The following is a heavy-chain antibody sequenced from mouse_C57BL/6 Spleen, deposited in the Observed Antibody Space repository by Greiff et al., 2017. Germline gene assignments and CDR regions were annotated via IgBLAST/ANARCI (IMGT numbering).Heavy chain of an antibody. J-gene: IGHJ1*03. CDR3: ARRHYGSSSWYFDV. V-gene: IGHV1-52*01. D-gene: IGHD1-1*01. CDR2: IDPSDSET. Sequence: QVQLQQPGAELVRPGSSVKLSCKASGYTFTSYWMHWVKQRPIQGLEWIGNIDPSDSETHYNQKFKDKATLTVDKSPSTAYMQLSSLTSEDSAVYYCARRHYGSSSWYFDVWGTGTTVTVSS. CDR1: GYTFTSYW.